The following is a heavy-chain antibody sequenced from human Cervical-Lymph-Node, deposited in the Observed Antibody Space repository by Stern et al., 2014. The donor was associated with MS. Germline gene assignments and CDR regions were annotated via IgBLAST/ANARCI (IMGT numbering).Heavy chain of an antibody. J-gene: IGHJ5*02. CDR3: ARAMIRGGIDP. CDR1: GGSLSGSFSGYY. CDR2: IKHRGNS. V-gene: IGHV4-34*01. Sequence: QVQLEQWGAGLLKPSETLSLTCGAYGGSLSGSFSGYYWTWTRQTPGKVLECIEKIKHRGNSNYNPSLRSRVAIAGAASKKHVSLKLSSVTAADTAVYCCARAMIRGGIDPWGQGTLVIVSS. D-gene: IGHD3-10*01.